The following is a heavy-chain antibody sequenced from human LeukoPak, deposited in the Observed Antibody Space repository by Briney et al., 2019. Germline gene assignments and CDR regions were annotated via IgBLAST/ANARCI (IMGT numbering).Heavy chain of an antibody. Sequence: ASVKVSCKASGYTFTRYYMHWVRQAPGQGLEGMGWINPNSGGTNYAQKFQGRVTLTRDTSISTAYMALSRMRSDDTAVYYCARLTRLGYGDYVEYFQHWGQGTLVTVSS. CDR2: INPNSGGT. V-gene: IGHV1-2*02. J-gene: IGHJ1*01. D-gene: IGHD4-17*01. CDR3: ARLTRLGYGDYVEYFQH. CDR1: GYTFTRYY.